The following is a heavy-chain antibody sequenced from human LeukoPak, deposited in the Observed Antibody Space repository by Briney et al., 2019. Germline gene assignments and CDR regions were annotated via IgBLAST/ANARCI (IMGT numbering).Heavy chain of an antibody. J-gene: IGHJ6*02. V-gene: IGHV1-18*01. CDR1: GYTFTSYG. CDR2: ISAYNGNT. Sequence: ASVKVSCKASGYTFTSYGISWVRQAPGQGLEWMGWISAYNGNTNYAQKLQGRVTMTTDTSTSTAYMELRSLRSDDTAVYYCAKDQETTVTTYYYGMDVWGQGTTVTVSS. CDR3: AKDQETTVTTYYYGMDV. D-gene: IGHD4-17*01.